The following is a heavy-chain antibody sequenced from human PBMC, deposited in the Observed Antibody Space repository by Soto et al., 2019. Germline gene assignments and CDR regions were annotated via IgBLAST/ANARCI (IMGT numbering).Heavy chain of an antibody. CDR2: ISYDGSNK. D-gene: IGHD2-2*01. CDR3: GRCTSTSCHLGSDY. CDR1: GFTFSNYA. Sequence: GGSLRLSCAASGFTFSNYAMNWVRQAPGKGLEWVALISYDGSNKYYADSVKGRFTISRDSSKNKLYLQMNSLRAADTAVYYCGRCTSTSCHLGSDYWGQGTLVTVSS. V-gene: IGHV3-30-3*01. J-gene: IGHJ4*02.